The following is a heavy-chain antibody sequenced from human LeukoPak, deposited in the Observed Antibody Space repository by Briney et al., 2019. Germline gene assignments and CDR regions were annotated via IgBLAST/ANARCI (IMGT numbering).Heavy chain of an antibody. D-gene: IGHD3-3*01. CDR2: ISGSGGST. Sequence: PGGSLRLSCAASGFTFSNYAMTWVRQAPGKGLEWVSAISGSGGSTYYADSVKGRFTISRDNSKNTLYLQMNSLRAEDTAVYYCAKAYYDFWSGYPPFDYWGQGTLVTVSS. J-gene: IGHJ4*02. CDR3: AKAYYDFWSGYPPFDY. CDR1: GFTFSNYA. V-gene: IGHV3-23*01.